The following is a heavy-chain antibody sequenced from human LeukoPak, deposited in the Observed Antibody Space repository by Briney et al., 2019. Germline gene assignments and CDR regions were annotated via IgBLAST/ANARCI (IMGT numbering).Heavy chain of an antibody. Sequence: SVKVSCKASGGTLSSYALNWVRQAPGQGLEWIGRIIPIFAIVNYAQNFQGRVTITADKSTNTAYMELSSLRFEDAAFYYCARADSSGYSLDENFDYWGQGTPVTVSS. V-gene: IGHV1-69*04. CDR3: ARADSSGYSLDENFDY. CDR2: IIPIFAIV. J-gene: IGHJ4*02. D-gene: IGHD3-22*01. CDR1: GGTLSSYA.